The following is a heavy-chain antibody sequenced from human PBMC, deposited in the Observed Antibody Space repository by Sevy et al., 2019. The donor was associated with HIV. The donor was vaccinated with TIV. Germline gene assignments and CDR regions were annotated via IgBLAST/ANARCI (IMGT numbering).Heavy chain of an antibody. J-gene: IGHJ4*02. Sequence: ASVKVSCKASGYTFTSYGISWVRQAPGQGLEWMGWISAYNGNTNYAQKLQGRVTMTTDTSTSTAYMELRSLRSDDTAVYYCARRPPRGAAARSFDYWGQGTLVTVSS. CDR1: GYTFTSYG. CDR3: ARRPPRGAAARSFDY. D-gene: IGHD6-13*01. V-gene: IGHV1-18*01. CDR2: ISAYNGNT.